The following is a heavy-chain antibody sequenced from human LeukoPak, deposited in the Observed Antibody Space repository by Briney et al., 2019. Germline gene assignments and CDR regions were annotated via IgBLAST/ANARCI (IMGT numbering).Heavy chain of an antibody. V-gene: IGHV3-23*01. J-gene: IGHJ4*02. D-gene: IGHD6-19*01. CDR3: AKVAYSSGWYGGLDY. CDR2: ISGSGGST. Sequence: GGSLRLSCAASGFTFSSYAMSWVRQAPGKGLEWVSAISGSGGSTYYADSVKGRFTISRDNSKNTLYLQINSLRAEDTAVYYCAKVAYSSGWYGGLDYWGQGTLVTVSS. CDR1: GFTFSSYA.